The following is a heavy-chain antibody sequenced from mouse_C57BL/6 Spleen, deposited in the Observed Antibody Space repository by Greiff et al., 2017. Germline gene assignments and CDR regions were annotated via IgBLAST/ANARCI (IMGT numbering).Heavy chain of an antibody. CDR2: IDPETGGT. CDR1: GYTFTDYE. Sequence: VKLMESGAELVRPGASVTLSCKASGYTFTDYEMHWVKQTPVHGLEWIGAIDPETGGTAYNQKFKGKAILTADKSSSTAYMELRSLTSEDSAVYYCTRSTMVARKLFDYWGQGTTLTVSS. J-gene: IGHJ2*01. D-gene: IGHD2-1*01. CDR3: TRSTMVARKLFDY. V-gene: IGHV1-15*01.